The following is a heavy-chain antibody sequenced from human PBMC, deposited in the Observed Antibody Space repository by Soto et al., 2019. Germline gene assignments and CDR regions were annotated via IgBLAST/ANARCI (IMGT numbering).Heavy chain of an antibody. J-gene: IGHJ4*02. Sequence: QVQLQESGPGLVRPSGALSVTCAVSGDSISRSHWWSWVRQSPGKGLEWIGEISHSGITNYNPSLKSRVTISGDKSKNQLPLKLTSVTAADTAVYYCARVRYDRSGFDHWGQGTLVSVS. D-gene: IGHD3-22*01. V-gene: IGHV4-4*02. CDR1: GDSISRSHW. CDR2: ISHSGIT. CDR3: ARVRYDRSGFDH.